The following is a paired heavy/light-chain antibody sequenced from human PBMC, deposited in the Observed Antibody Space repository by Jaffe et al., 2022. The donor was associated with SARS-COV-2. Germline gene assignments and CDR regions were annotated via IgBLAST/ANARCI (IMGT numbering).Heavy chain of an antibody. CDR2: ITGSSTNT. Sequence: EVQLVESGGGLVQPGGSLRLSCAASGFIFTNYALTWVRRAPGKGLEWVSAITGSSTNTYYADSVRGRFTISKDNSKNTLYLQMNSLRAEDTAIYYCAKGTAVGTSDLYLQHWGQGTRVTVSS. V-gene: IGHV3-23*04. CDR3: AKGTAVGTSDLYLQH. D-gene: IGHD1-7*01. J-gene: IGHJ1*01. CDR1: GFIFTNYA.
Light chain of an antibody. V-gene: IGKV3-15*01. CDR3: QQYNNWPLT. J-gene: IGKJ3*01. Sequence: EIVMTQSPTTLSVSPGERATLSCRASQTVSNKLAWYQQNAGQGPRLLIYGASTRATGIPARFSGSGSGTEFTLTISSLQSEDFAIYYCQQYNNWPLTFGPGTKVDIK. CDR1: QTVSNK. CDR2: GAS.